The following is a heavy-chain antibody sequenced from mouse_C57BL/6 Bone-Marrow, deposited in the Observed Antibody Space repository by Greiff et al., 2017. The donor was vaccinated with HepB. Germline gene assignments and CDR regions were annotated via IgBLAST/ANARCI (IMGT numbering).Heavy chain of an antibody. CDR2: IWSDGST. V-gene: IGHV2-6-1*01. J-gene: IGHJ4*01. CDR1: GFSLTSYG. CDR3: ARHSLLSRAMDY. Sequence: VQLQQSGPGLVAPSQSLSITCTVSGFSLTSYGVHWVRQPPGKGLEWLVVIWSDGSTTYNSALKSRLSISKDNSKSQVFLKMNSLQTDDTAMYYCARHSLLSRAMDYWGQGTSVTVSS. D-gene: IGHD2-10*01.